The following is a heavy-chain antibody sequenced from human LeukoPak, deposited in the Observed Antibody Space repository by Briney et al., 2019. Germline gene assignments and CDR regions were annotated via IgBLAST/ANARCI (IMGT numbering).Heavy chain of an antibody. J-gene: IGHJ3*02. D-gene: IGHD4-17*01. CDR2: IIPIFGTA. CDR3: ARVGINGDYEMGYAFDI. Sequence: VASVTVSCKASGGTFSSYAISWVRQAPRQGLEWMGGIIPIFGTANYAQKFQGRVTITADESTSTAYMELSSVRSEDTAVYYCARVGINGDYEMGYAFDIWGQGTMVTVSS. V-gene: IGHV1-69*13. CDR1: GGTFSSYA.